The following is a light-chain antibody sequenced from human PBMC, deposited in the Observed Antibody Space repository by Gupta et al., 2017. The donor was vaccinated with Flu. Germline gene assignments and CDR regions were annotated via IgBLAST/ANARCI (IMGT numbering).Light chain of an antibody. V-gene: IGLV2-11*01. CDR2: DGS. J-gene: IGLJ2*01. Sequence: SSDVGGYNYVSWYQQHPDKAPKLMIYDGSKRPSGVPDRFSGSKSGNTASLTISGLQAEDEADYYCCSYAGSYTPVVFGGGTKLTVL. CDR3: CSYAGSYTPVV. CDR1: SSDVGGYNY.